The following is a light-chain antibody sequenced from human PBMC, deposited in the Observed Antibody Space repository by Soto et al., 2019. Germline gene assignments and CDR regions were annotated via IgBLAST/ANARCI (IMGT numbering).Light chain of an antibody. CDR3: QQSYITPPT. J-gene: IGKJ1*01. CDR2: VAS. CDR1: QVIKND. V-gene: IGKV1-39*01. Sequence: IQMTQSPSSLSASVGERVTITCRASQVIKNDLSWYQQRPGRDPKLLIYVASNLQSGVPSRFSGSGSGTDFTLTISSLQPEDIATYSCQQSYITPPTFGQGTKVDIK.